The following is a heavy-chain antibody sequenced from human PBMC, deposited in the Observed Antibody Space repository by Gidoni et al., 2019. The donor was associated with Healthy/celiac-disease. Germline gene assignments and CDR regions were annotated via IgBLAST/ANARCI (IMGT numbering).Heavy chain of an antibody. J-gene: IGHJ4*02. Sequence: EVQLVESGGGLVKTGGSLRLSCAASGFTFSTYVMNWVRQAPGKGLEWVSSISSSSSYIYYADSVKGRFTISRDNAKNSLFLQMNGLRAEDTALYYCARGYCSTTTCYTGDYWGQGTLVTVSS. V-gene: IGHV3-21*01. D-gene: IGHD2-2*02. CDR2: ISSSSSYI. CDR3: ARGYCSTTTCYTGDY. CDR1: GFTFSTYV.